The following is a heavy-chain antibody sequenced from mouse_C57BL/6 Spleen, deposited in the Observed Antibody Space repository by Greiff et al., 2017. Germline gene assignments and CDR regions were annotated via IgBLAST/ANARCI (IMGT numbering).Heavy chain of an antibody. D-gene: IGHD3-2*02. Sequence: DVKLVESGPGLVKPSQSLSLTCSVTGYSITSGYYWNWIRQFPGNKLEWMGYISYDGSNNYNPSLKNRISITRDTSKNQFFLKLNSVTTEDTATYYGARDGGNSSGLYYFDYWGQGTTLTVSS. CDR3: ARDGGNSSGLYYFDY. J-gene: IGHJ2*01. CDR1: GYSITSGYY. V-gene: IGHV3-6*01. CDR2: ISYDGSN.